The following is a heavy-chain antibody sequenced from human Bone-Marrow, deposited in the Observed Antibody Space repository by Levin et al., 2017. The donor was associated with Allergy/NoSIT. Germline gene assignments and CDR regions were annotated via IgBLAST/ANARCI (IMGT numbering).Heavy chain of an antibody. J-gene: IGHJ4*02. CDR3: VRDATRGGDFDF. Sequence: GGSLRLSCVASGFTFNNFWMTWVRQAPGEGLEWVANVNEDGSEKFYVDSAKGRFTISRDNAEKSLYLQMNSLRVEDTAIYYCVRDATRGGDFDFWGQGTLVTVSS. D-gene: IGHD1-14*01. CDR2: VNEDGSEK. V-gene: IGHV3-7*01. CDR1: GFTFNNFW.